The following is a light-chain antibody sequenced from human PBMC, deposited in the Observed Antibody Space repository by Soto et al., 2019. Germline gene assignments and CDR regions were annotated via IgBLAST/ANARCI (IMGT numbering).Light chain of an antibody. CDR2: AAI. V-gene: IGKV1-39*01. J-gene: IGKJ4*01. CDR1: QSISNY. Sequence: DIQMTQSPSSLSASVGDRVTITCRASQSISNYLNWYQQEPGKAPKLLIYAAISLQSGVTSRFSGSGSGTDFTLTISNLQPEDFATYYCQQSHIMPLTFGGGTKVEF. CDR3: QQSHIMPLT.